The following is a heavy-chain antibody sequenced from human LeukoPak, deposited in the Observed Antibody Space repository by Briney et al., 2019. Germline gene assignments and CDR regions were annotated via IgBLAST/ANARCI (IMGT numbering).Heavy chain of an antibody. CDR1: GFTFSSYW. D-gene: IGHD3-10*01. CDR2: IKQDGSEK. J-gene: IGHJ6*03. CDR3: ARDPMVRGVNPDYYYYYMDV. Sequence: PGGSLRLSCAASGFTFSSYWMSWVRQAPGKGLEWVANIKQDGSEKYYVDSVKGRFTISRDNSKNTLYLQMNSLRAEDTAVYYCARDPMVRGVNPDYYYYYMDVWGKGTTVTVSS. V-gene: IGHV3-7*01.